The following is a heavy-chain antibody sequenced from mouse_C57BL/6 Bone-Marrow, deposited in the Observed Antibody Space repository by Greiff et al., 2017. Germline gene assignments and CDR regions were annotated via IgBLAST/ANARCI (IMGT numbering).Heavy chain of an antibody. CDR3: ARHPPLRNPYFDV. J-gene: IGHJ1*03. Sequence: QVTLKESGPELVKPGASVKLFCKASGYTFTSYDINWVKQRPGQGLEWIGWIYPRDGSTKYNEKFKGKATLTVDTSSSTAYMELHSLTSEDSAVYFCARHPPLRNPYFDVWGTGTTVTVSS. CDR2: IYPRDGST. CDR1: GYTFTSYD. V-gene: IGHV1-85*01.